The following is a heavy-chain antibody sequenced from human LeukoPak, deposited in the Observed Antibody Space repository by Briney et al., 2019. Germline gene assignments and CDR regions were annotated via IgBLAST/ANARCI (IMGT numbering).Heavy chain of an antibody. V-gene: IGHV3-21*01. J-gene: IGHJ4*02. CDR1: GFTFSSYS. CDR3: ARGGSGSYYTIFDY. Sequence: GGSLRLSCAASGFTFSSYSMNWVRQAPGQGLEWVSSITSSSTYIYYADSVKGRFTISRDNAKNSLFLQMNSLRAEDTAVYYCARGGSGSYYTIFDYWGQGTLVTVSS. CDR2: ITSSSTYI. D-gene: IGHD3-10*01.